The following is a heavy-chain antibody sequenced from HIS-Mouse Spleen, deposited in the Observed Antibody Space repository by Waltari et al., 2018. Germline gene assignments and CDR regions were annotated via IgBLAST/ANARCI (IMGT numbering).Heavy chain of an antibody. CDR1: GYSISSGYY. D-gene: IGHD4-17*01. CDR2: IYHSGST. J-gene: IGHJ4*02. CDR3: ARATGGPMTPYGDYQPPFDY. Sequence: QVQLQESGPGLVKPSETLSLTCTVSGYSISSGYYWGWIRHPPGKGLEWIGSIYHSGSTYYNPSLKSRVTISVDTSKNQFSLKLSSVTAADTAVYYCARATGGPMTPYGDYQPPFDYWGQGTLVTVSS. V-gene: IGHV4-38-2*02.